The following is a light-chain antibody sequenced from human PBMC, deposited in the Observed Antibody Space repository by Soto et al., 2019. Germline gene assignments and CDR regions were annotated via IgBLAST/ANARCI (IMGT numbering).Light chain of an antibody. V-gene: IGKV1-5*03. CDR3: QHYNTYSGT. CDR1: QDISIW. J-gene: IGKJ3*01. Sequence: DIQMTQSPSTLSASVGDRVTITSRASQDISIWLAWFQQKPGKAPKLLIYRASSLESGVPSSFSGSGSGTEFILTISSLQPDDFATYYCQHYNTYSGTFGPGTKVDIK. CDR2: RAS.